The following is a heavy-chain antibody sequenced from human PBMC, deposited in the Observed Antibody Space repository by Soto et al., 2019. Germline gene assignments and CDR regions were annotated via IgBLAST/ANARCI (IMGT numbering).Heavy chain of an antibody. J-gene: IGHJ4*02. CDR3: AKGGSGWYILDY. CDR1: GLTFSSYA. Sequence: GGSLRLSCAASGLTFSSYAMSWVRQAPGKGLEWVSAISASGATTYYADSVKGHFTISRDNSKNTLYLQMNSLRAEDTAVYYCAKGGSGWYILDYWGQGTLVTVSS. V-gene: IGHV3-23*01. CDR2: ISASGATT. D-gene: IGHD6-19*01.